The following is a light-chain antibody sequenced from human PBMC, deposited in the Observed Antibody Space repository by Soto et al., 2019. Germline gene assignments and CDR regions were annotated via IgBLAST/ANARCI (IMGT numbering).Light chain of an antibody. V-gene: IGKV3-15*01. Sequence: ETVMTQSPATLSVSPGERATLSCRASHSVGSTLAWYQQKPGQAPRLLMYDTSTRATGIPARFSGSGSGTEFTLTINSLQPEDFATYYCQQSYSRPLTFGPGTKVDIK. CDR1: HSVGST. CDR2: DTS. J-gene: IGKJ3*01. CDR3: QQSYSRPLT.